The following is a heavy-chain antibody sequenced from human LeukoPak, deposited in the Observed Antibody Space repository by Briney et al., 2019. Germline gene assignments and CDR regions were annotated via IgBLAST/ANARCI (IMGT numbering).Heavy chain of an antibody. V-gene: IGHV1-69*01. Sequence: SVKVSCKASGGTLSDYAINWVRQAPGQGLEWMGGIIPMVGTANYGQKFAGRVTIIADESTNTAHMELSGLRSEDTAVYYCAPTSNFYDSSGPWGYFDLWGRGTLVTVSS. CDR2: IIPMVGTA. CDR1: GGTLSDYA. CDR3: APTSNFYDSSGPWGYFDL. J-gene: IGHJ2*01. D-gene: IGHD3-22*01.